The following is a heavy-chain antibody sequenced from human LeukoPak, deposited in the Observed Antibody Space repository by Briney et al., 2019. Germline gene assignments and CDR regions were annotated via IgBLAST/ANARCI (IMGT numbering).Heavy chain of an antibody. CDR3: ARRSRSIIVVVRHAFDI. D-gene: IGHD3-22*01. CDR2: IYYSGST. CDR1: GGSISSYY. V-gene: IGHV4-59*12. Sequence: SETLSLTCTVSGGSISSYYWSWIRQPPGKGLEWIGYIYYSGSTNYNPSLKSRVTISVDTSKNQFSLKLSSVTAADTAVYYCARRSRSIIVVVRHAFDIWGQGTMVTVSS. J-gene: IGHJ3*02.